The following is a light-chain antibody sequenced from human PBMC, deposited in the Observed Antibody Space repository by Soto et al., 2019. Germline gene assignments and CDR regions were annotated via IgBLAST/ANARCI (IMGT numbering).Light chain of an antibody. J-gene: IGKJ1*01. CDR2: GAS. CDR3: HQYGSSPRT. Sequence: EIVLTPSPGTLLMYKGERATLSCRASQSVSSSYLAWYQQKPGQARRRLICGASSRATGIPDRASGRGAGAAFTLTISRLDPQNFALNYCHQYGSSPRTSAQGPKLVIK. V-gene: IGKV3-20*01. CDR1: QSVSSSY.